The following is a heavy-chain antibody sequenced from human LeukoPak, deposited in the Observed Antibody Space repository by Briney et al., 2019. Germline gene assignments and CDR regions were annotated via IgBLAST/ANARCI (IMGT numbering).Heavy chain of an antibody. CDR3: ARVSAFGGVIVRVRDAFDI. Sequence: ASVKVSCKASGYTFTSYDINWVRQATGQGLEWMGWMNPNSGNTGYAQKFQGRVTMTRNTSISTAYMELSSLRSEDTAVYYCARVSAFGGVIVRVRDAFDIWGQGTMVTVSS. CDR2: MNPNSGNT. D-gene: IGHD3-16*02. J-gene: IGHJ3*02. V-gene: IGHV1-8*01. CDR1: GYTFTSYD.